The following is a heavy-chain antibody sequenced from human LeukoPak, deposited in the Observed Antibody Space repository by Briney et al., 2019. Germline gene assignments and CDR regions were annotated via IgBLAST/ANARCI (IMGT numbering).Heavy chain of an antibody. CDR3: AFELPPNRFDP. D-gene: IGHD2-21*01. CDR2: ISGTGGTT. J-gene: IGHJ5*02. CDR1: GFTFSSFW. Sequence: PGGSLRLSCAASGFTFSSFWMTWVRQAPGKGLEWVSAISGTGGTTYYTDSVKGRFTISRDNSKNTLYLQMNGLRAEDTALYYCAFELPPNRFDPWGQGTLVTVSS. V-gene: IGHV3-23*01.